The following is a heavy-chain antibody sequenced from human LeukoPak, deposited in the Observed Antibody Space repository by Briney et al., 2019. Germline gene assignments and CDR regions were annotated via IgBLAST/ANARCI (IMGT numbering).Heavy chain of an antibody. CDR1: GGSISSGSYY. D-gene: IGHD5-18*01. CDR3: ARRIGYSYGYDWFDP. J-gene: IGHJ5*02. Sequence: SQTLSLTCTVSGGSISSGSYYWSWIRQPAGKGLEWIGRIYTSGSTNYNPSLKSRVTISVDTSKNQFSLKLSSVTAADTAVYYCARRIGYSYGYDWFDPWGQGTLVTVSS. V-gene: IGHV4-61*02. CDR2: IYTSGST.